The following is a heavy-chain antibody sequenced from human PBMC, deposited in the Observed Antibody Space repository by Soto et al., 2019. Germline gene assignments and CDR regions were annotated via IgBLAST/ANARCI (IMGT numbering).Heavy chain of an antibody. CDR2: IYYSGST. V-gene: IGHV4-31*03. D-gene: IGHD1-26*01. CDR3: ARGTVARRELTPFDY. J-gene: IGHJ4*02. CDR1: GGSISSGGYY. Sequence: SETLSLTCTVSGGSISSGGYYWSWIRQHPGKGLEWIGYIYYSGSTYYNPSLKSRVTISVDTSKNQFSLKLSSVTAADTAVYYCARGTVARRELTPFDYWGQGTLVTVSS.